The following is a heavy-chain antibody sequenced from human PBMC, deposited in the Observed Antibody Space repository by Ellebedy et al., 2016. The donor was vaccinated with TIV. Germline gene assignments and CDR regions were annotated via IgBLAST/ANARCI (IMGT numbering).Heavy chain of an antibody. CDR3: ARVEGGKAGEVRGY. CDR1: RGTFSSYA. CDR2: IIPILGIA. J-gene: IGHJ4*02. D-gene: IGHD4-23*01. V-gene: IGHV1-69*04. Sequence: SVKVSXKASRGTFSSYAISWVRQAPGQGLEWMGRIIPILGIANYAQKFQGRVTITADKSTSTAYMELSSLRSEDTAVYYCARVEGGKAGEVRGYWGQGTLVTVSS.